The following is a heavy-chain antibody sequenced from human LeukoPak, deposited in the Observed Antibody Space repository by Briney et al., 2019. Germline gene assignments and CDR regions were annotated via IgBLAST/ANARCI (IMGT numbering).Heavy chain of an antibody. CDR2: IKQDGSGK. V-gene: IGHV3-7*01. Sequence: GGSLRLSCAASGFTFSSYWMSWVRQAPGKGLEWVANIKQDGSGKYYVDSVKGRFTISRDNAKNSLYLQMNSLRAEDTAVYYCAREGDDFWSGLPYYFDYWGQGTLVTVSS. CDR1: GFTFSSYW. J-gene: IGHJ4*02. D-gene: IGHD3-3*01. CDR3: AREGDDFWSGLPYYFDY.